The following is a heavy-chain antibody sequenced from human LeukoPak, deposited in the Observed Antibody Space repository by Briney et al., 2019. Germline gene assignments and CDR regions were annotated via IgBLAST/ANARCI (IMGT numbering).Heavy chain of an antibody. CDR2: ISSSSSYI. CDR1: GFTFSGYS. J-gene: IGHJ5*02. Sequence: GSLRLSCAASGFTFSGYSMNWVRQAPGKGLEWVSSISSSSSYIYYADSVKGRFTISRDNAKNSLYLQMNSLRAEDTAVYYCARDLTLSSPLELWGQGTLVTVSS. V-gene: IGHV3-21*01. CDR3: ARDLTLSSPLEL.